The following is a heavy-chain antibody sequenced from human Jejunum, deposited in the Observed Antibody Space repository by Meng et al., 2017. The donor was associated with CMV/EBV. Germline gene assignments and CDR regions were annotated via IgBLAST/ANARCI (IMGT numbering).Heavy chain of an antibody. D-gene: IGHD2-2*01. J-gene: IGHJ4*02. CDR2: FYYSGST. CDR1: SLRRSNYD. Sequence: SLRRSNYDWAWIRQPPGRGPEWIGSFYYSGSTYYNPSLRSRVTISVDTSKNQFSLKFNSVTAADTAVYYCARGIKESPVPAATFDYWGQGTLVTVSS. V-gene: IGHV4-39*01. CDR3: ARGIKESPVPAATFDY.